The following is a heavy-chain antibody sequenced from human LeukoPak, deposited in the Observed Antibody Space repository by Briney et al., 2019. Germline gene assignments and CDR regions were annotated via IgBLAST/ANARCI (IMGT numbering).Heavy chain of an antibody. CDR2: ISYDGSNK. CDR1: GFTFSSYA. V-gene: IGHV3-30*04. Sequence: PGRSLRLSCAASGFTFSSYAMHWVRQAPGKGLEWVAVISYDGSNKYYADSVKGRFTISRDNSKNTLYLQMNSLRAEDTAVYYCARDRGGSYGDYICYGMDVWGKGTTVTVSS. D-gene: IGHD4-17*01. J-gene: IGHJ6*04. CDR3: ARDRGGSYGDYICYGMDV.